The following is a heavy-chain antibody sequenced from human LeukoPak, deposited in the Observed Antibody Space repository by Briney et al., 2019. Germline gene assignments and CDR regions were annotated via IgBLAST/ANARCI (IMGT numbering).Heavy chain of an antibody. CDR1: GYTFTGYY. V-gene: IGHV1-2*02. J-gene: IGHJ5*02. Sequence: GASVKVSCKASGYTFTGYYMHWVRQAPGQGLEWMGWINPNSGGTNYAQKFQGRVTMTRDTSISTAYMELSSLRSEDTAVYYCAREDGSGSYLGRTHWFDPWGQGTLVTVSS. CDR2: INPNSGGT. CDR3: AREDGSGSYLGRTHWFDP. D-gene: IGHD1-26*01.